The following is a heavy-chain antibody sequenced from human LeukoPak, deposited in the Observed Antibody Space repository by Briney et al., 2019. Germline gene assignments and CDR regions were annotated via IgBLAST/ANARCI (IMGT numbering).Heavy chain of an antibody. CDR3: AREGMTTADY. J-gene: IGHJ4*02. CDR1: GFTFSSYS. CDR2: ISSSSSTI. Sequence: GGSLRLSCAASGFTFSSYSMNWVRQAPGKGLEWVSYISSSSSTIYYADSVKGRFTISRDNAKNSLYLQMNSLRAEDTAVYYCAREGMTTADYWGQGTLVTVSS. D-gene: IGHD4-17*01. V-gene: IGHV3-48*04.